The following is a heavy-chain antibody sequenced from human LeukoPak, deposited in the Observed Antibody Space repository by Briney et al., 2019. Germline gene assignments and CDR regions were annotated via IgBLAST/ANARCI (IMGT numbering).Heavy chain of an antibody. V-gene: IGHV3-23*01. D-gene: IGHD6-13*01. CDR3: AKEAVAAAGPFDY. CDR2: ISGSGGSI. Sequence: GGSLRLSCAASGFTFSSYAMSWVRQAPGKGLEWVSSISGSGGSIYYADSVKGRFTISRDNSKSSLYLQMNSLRAEDTAIYYCAKEAVAAAGPFDYWGQGTLVTVSS. CDR1: GFTFSSYA. J-gene: IGHJ4*02.